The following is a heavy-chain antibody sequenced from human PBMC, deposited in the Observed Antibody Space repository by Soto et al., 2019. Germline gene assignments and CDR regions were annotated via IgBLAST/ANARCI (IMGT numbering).Heavy chain of an antibody. V-gene: IGHV4-4*08. CDR2: IYNIGST. Sequence: SETLSLTCTVSGGSISGYYWSWLRQPPGKGLEWIGYIYNIGSTNYNPSLRSRVTMSIDTSQEQFSLKLSSVTATDTAVYYCAKDGGPAYCNSPGCSAEHFDYWGRGTQVTVSS. CDR1: GGSISGYY. CDR3: AKDGGPAYCNSPGCSAEHFDY. J-gene: IGHJ4*02. D-gene: IGHD2-2*01.